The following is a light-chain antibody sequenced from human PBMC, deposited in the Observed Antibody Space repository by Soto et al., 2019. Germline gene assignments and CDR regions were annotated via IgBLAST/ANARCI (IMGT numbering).Light chain of an antibody. CDR2: LGS. CDR3: MQALQTPRT. J-gene: IGKJ5*01. CDR1: QSLLHSNGYNY. Sequence: DIVMTQSPLSLPVTPGEPASISCRSSQSLLHSNGYNYLDWYLQKPGQSPQILIYLGSNRASGVPHRFSRSGSGTDFTLKISRVEAEDVGVYYCMQALQTPRTFGQGTRLEIK. V-gene: IGKV2-28*01.